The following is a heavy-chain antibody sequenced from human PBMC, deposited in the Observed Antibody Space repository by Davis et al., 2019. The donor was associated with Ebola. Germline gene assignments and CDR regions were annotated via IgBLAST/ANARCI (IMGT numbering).Heavy chain of an antibody. Sequence: GGSLRLSCAASGFTFSDYYMSWIRQAPGQGLEWISYIGHTGTTIYYTDSVKGRFTISRDNSKNTLFLQMNSLRVEDTAVYYCAKSYCSGGTCYVVYYYYGVDVWGQGTTVTVSS. CDR2: IGHTGTTI. V-gene: IGHV3-11*04. D-gene: IGHD2-15*01. CDR1: GFTFSDYY. J-gene: IGHJ6*02. CDR3: AKSYCSGGTCYVVYYYYGVDV.